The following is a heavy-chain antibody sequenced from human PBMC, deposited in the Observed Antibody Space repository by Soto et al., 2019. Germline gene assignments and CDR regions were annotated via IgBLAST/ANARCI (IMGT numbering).Heavy chain of an antibody. J-gene: IGHJ4*02. V-gene: IGHV3-74*01. D-gene: IGHD6-13*01. CDR1: GFTFSTYC. Sequence: EVQLVESGGGLVQPGGSLRLSCAVSGFTFSTYCMHWVRQAPETGLVWVSRICRDGSGTDYADSVKGRFAISRDDARNSLYLQMNSVRVEDTAIYYCVRGSSPWRGMDYWGQGTLVTVSS. CDR2: ICRDGSGT. CDR3: VRGSSPWRGMDY.